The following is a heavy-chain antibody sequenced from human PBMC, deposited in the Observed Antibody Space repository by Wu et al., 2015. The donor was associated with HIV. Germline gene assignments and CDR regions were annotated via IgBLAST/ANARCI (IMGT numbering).Heavy chain of an antibody. D-gene: IGHD4-11*01. V-gene: IGHV1-2*02. Sequence: QVRLVQSGPEVKKPGASVRVSCGTSGYTFANFYIHWLRQAPGQGLEWMPWINPSGGSTIYSENFEGRVTVTRDTSMKTVYMELDSLRSGDTAVYYCARDATPITTEFDYWGQGTLITVSS. CDR3: ARDATPITTEFDY. CDR1: GYTFANFY. J-gene: IGHJ4*02. CDR2: INPSGGST.